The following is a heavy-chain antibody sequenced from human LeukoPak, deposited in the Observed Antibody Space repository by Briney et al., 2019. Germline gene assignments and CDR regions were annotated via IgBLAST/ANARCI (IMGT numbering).Heavy chain of an antibody. Sequence: GSLRLSCAASGFTFSSYEMNWVRQAPGKGLEWVSYISSSGSTIYYADSVKGRFTISRDNAKNSLYLQMNSLRAEDTAVYYCAREYSSSGWYWRYFDYWGQGTLVTVSS. D-gene: IGHD6-19*01. CDR1: GFTFSSYE. J-gene: IGHJ4*02. CDR2: ISSSGSTI. CDR3: AREYSSSGWYWRYFDY. V-gene: IGHV3-48*03.